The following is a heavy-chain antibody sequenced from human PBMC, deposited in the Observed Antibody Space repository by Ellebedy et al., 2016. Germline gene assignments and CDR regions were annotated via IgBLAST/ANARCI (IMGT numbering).Heavy chain of an antibody. CDR3: ARGTTVYWYFDL. D-gene: IGHD4-17*01. V-gene: IGHV1-69*06. CDR2: IIPAFSTA. J-gene: IGHJ2*01. Sequence: ASVKVSCKAFGGNFINYAITWVRQAPGQGLEWMGTIIPAFSTANYVQKLQGRVRMTVDKSSTTSFMELNGLTSDDTAVYFCARGTTVYWYFDLWGRGTLVTVSS. CDR1: GGNFINYA.